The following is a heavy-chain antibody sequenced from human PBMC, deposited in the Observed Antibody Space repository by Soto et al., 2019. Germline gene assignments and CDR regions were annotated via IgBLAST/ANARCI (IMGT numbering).Heavy chain of an antibody. CDR3: ARTRAARPGDAFDI. J-gene: IGHJ3*02. CDR1: GYTFTSYA. CDR2: INAGNGNT. V-gene: IGHV1-3*01. D-gene: IGHD6-13*01. Sequence: RASVKVSCKASGYTFTSYAMHWVRQAPGQRLEWMGWINAGNGNTKYSQKFQGRVTITRDTSASTAYMELSSLRSEDTAVYYCARTRAARPGDAFDIWGQGTMVTGS.